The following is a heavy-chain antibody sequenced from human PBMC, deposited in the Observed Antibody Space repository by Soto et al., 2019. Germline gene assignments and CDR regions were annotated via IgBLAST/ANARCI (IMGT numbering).Heavy chain of an antibody. J-gene: IGHJ5*02. CDR3: ARMVSPDSSGYYSNWFDH. D-gene: IGHD3-22*01. CDR1: GGSSSSYY. CDR2: IYYSGST. V-gene: IGHV4-59*01. Sequence: LXLTCTVSGGSSSSYYGSWIRQPPGKGLEWIGYIYYSGSTNYNPSLKSRVTISVDTSKNQFSLKLSSVTAADTAVYYCARMVSPDSSGYYSNWFDHWGQGSLVTVSS.